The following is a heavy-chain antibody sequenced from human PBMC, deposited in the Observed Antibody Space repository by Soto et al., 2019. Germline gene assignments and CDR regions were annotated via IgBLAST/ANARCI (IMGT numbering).Heavy chain of an antibody. CDR3: TRGDF. CDR2: MQPSSGNT. CDR1: GYRFPNYD. V-gene: IGHV1-8*01. J-gene: IGHJ4*02. Sequence: GASVKVSCKASGYRFPNYDINWLRQAAGQGLEWMGWMQPSSGNTGSAQKFQGRVTMTRDTSISTAYMELSSLRFEDTAVYYCTRGDFWGQGTLVTVSS.